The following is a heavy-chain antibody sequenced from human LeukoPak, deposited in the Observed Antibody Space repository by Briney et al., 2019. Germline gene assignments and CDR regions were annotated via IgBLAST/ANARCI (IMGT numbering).Heavy chain of an antibody. V-gene: IGHV4-34*01. J-gene: IGHJ5*02. Sequence: PSETLSLTCAVYGGSFSGYYWSWIRQPPGKGLEWIGEINHSGSTNYNPSLKSRVTISVDTSKNQFSLKLSSVTAADTAVYYCARGLSTTMIATWGQGTLVTVSS. CDR1: GGSFSGYY. D-gene: IGHD3-22*01. CDR3: ARGLSTTMIAT. CDR2: INHSGST.